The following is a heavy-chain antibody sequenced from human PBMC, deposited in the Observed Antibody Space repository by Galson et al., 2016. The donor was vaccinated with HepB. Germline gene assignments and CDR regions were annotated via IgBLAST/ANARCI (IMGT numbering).Heavy chain of an antibody. D-gene: IGHD1-26*01. CDR1: GFTFSTDA. CDR3: AKYRSATYYTDYFEY. J-gene: IGHJ4*02. CDR2: ISGSGGGI. V-gene: IGHV3-23*01. Sequence: SLRLSCAASGFTFSTDAMTWVRQAPGKGLEWVATISGSGGGIYYADSVKGRFTISRDNSKNTLFLQMKRLRDEDTALYYCAKYRSATYYTDYFEYWGQGTLVTVSS.